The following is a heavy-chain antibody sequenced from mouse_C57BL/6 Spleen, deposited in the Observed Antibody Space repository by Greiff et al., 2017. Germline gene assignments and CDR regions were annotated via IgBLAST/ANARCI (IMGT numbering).Heavy chain of an antibody. V-gene: IGHV5-4*01. Sequence: EVHLVESGGGLVKPGGSLKLSCAASGFTFSSYAMSWVRQTPEKRLEWVATISDGGSYTYYPDNVKGRFTISRDNAKNNLYLQMSHLKSEDTAMYYCARDDGSSYDAMDYWGQGTSVTVSS. CDR2: ISDGGSYT. CDR1: GFTFSSYA. J-gene: IGHJ4*01. D-gene: IGHD1-1*01. CDR3: ARDDGSSYDAMDY.